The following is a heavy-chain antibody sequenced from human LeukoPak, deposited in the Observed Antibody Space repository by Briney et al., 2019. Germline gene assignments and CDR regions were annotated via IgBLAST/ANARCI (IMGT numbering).Heavy chain of an antibody. J-gene: IGHJ4*02. CDR1: GGSITDYY. CDR2: IYYSGST. Sequence: SETLSLTCTVSGGSITDYYWGWIRQPPGKGLEWIGYIYYSGSTNYNPSLKSRVTISVDTSENQFSLNLSSVTAADTAVYYCAKGPLYRKFDYWGQGTLVTVSS. D-gene: IGHD1-26*01. CDR3: AKGPLYRKFDY. V-gene: IGHV4-59*08.